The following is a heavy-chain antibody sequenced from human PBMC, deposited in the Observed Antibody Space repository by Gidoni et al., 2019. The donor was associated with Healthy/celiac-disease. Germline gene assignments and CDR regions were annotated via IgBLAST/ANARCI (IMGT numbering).Heavy chain of an antibody. CDR3: ARDHSDWYYDILTGYPHY. Sequence: QVQLVESGGGVVQPGRSLRLSCAASGFTFSSYARHWVRQAPGKGLEWVEVISYDGSNKYYADSVKGRFTISRDNSKNTLYLQMNRLRAEDTAVYYCARDHSDWYYDILTGYPHYWGQGTLVTVSS. CDR1: GFTFSSYA. V-gene: IGHV3-30-3*01. J-gene: IGHJ4*02. D-gene: IGHD3-9*01. CDR2: ISYDGSNK.